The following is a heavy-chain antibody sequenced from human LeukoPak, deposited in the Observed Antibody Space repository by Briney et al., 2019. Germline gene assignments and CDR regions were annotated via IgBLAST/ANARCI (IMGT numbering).Heavy chain of an antibody. D-gene: IGHD6-13*01. CDR3: ARDRWQQLPDY. CDR1: GFTFSSYA. Sequence: GGSLRLSCAASGFTFSSYAMSWVRQAPGKGLEWVSYISSSGSTIYYADSVKGRFTISRDNAKNSLYLQMNSLRAEDTAVYYCARDRWQQLPDYWGQGTLVTVSS. J-gene: IGHJ4*02. V-gene: IGHV3-48*04. CDR2: ISSSGSTI.